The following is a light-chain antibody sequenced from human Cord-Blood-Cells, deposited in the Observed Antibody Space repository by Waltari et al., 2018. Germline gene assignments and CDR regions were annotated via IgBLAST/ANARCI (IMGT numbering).Light chain of an antibody. Sequence: QSALTQPASVSGSPGPSNTISCTGTSSDVGGSNYVSWYQQLPGKAPKLMIYEVSNRPSGVSNRFSGSESGNTASLTISGLQAEDEADYYCSSYTSSSTLVFGGGTKLTVL. J-gene: IGLJ2*01. CDR1: SSDVGGSNY. CDR3: SSYTSSSTLV. CDR2: EVS. V-gene: IGLV2-14*01.